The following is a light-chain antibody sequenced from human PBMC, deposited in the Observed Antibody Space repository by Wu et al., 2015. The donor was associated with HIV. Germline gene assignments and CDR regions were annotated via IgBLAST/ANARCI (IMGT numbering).Light chain of an antibody. CDR2: DAS. J-gene: IGKJ5*01. CDR1: QSVSGT. CDR3: LQQYKWPLT. V-gene: IGKV3-11*01. Sequence: EIVLTQSPATLSFSPGETATLSCRANQSVSGTIAWYQQKPGQAPRLLLFDASNRATGISDRFSGGGFVTDFTLTIRSLEPEDSAIYYCLQQYKWPLTFGQGTRLEIK.